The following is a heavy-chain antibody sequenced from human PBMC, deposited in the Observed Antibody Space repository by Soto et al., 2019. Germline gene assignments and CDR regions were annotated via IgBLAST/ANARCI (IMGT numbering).Heavy chain of an antibody. CDR2: IKQDGSEK. V-gene: IGHV3-7*01. Sequence: GGSLSLSCAASGFTFSSYWMSWVRQAPGKGLEWVANIKQDGSEKYYVDSVKGRFTISRDNAKNSLYLQMNSLRAEDTAVYYCARAGSSWTKGHYYYYMDVWGKGTTVTVSS. J-gene: IGHJ6*03. D-gene: IGHD6-13*01. CDR1: GFTFSSYW. CDR3: ARAGSSWTKGHYYYYMDV.